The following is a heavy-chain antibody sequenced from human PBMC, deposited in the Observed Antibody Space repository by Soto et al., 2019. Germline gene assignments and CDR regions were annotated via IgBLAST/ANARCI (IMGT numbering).Heavy chain of an antibody. CDR1: GGSISSGGYS. J-gene: IGHJ5*02. CDR3: ARGHGDYSTRWFDP. CDR2: IYHSGST. Sequence: LQLQESGSGLVKPSQTLSLTCAVSGGSISSGGYSLSWIRQPPGKGLELIGYIYHSGSTYYNPSLKSRVTISVDRSKNQFSLKLSSVTAADTAVYYWARGHGDYSTRWFDPWCQGTLVTVSS. D-gene: IGHD4-17*01. V-gene: IGHV4-30-2*01.